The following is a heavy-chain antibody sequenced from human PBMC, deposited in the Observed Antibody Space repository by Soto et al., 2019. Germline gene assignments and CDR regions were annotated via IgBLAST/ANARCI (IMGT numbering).Heavy chain of an antibody. CDR2: INPNSGGT. CDR3: ARDQCIAARNYYYYGMDV. Sequence: ASVKVSCKASGYTFTGYYMHWVRQAPGQGLEWMGWINPNSGGTNYAQKFQGWVTMTRDTSISTAYMELSRLRSDDTAVFYCARDQCIAARNYYYYGMDVWGQGTTVTVSS. CDR1: GYTFTGYY. V-gene: IGHV1-2*04. D-gene: IGHD6-6*01. J-gene: IGHJ6*02.